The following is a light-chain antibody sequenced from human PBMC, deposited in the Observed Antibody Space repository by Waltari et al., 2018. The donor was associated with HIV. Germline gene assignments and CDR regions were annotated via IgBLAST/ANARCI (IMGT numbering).Light chain of an antibody. V-gene: IGKV4-1*01. CDR1: QSIFYISNNKKY. CDR2: WAS. J-gene: IGKJ2*01. CDR3: QQYYTTTYT. Sequence: DIVMTQSPDSLAVSMGETATIHCKSSQSIFYISNNKKYLAWYQQKPGQRPQLLLYWASIRESGVSDRFSGSGTGTDFTLTITNLQPEDVATYYCQQYYTTTYTFGQGTKLEIK.